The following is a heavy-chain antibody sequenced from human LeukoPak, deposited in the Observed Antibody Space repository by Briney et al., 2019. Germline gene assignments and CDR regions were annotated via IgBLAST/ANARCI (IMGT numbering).Heavy chain of an antibody. CDR3: ARATSSYFYYMDV. CDR2: TYTSGST. CDR1: GYSISSGYY. V-gene: IGHV4-61*02. D-gene: IGHD5-12*01. J-gene: IGHJ6*03. Sequence: SETLSLTCTVSGYSISSGYYWSWFRQPAEKGLEWIGRTYTSGSTYYNPSLKSRVTISADTSKNQFSLNVSSVTAADTAVYYCARATSSYFYYMDVWGKGTTVTISS.